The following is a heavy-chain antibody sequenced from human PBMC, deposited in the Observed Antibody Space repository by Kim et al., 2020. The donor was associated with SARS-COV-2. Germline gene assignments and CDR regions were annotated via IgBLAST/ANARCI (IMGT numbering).Heavy chain of an antibody. D-gene: IGHD6-19*01. CDR3: ARVWLPMNYYYGMDV. J-gene: IGHJ6*02. CDR2: ISYDGSNK. Sequence: GGSLRLSCAASGFTFSSYAMHWVRQAPGKGLEWVAVISYDGSNKYYADSVKGRFTISRDNSKNTLYLQMNSLRAEDTAVYYCARVWLPMNYYYGMDVWG. CDR1: GFTFSSYA. V-gene: IGHV3-30*04.